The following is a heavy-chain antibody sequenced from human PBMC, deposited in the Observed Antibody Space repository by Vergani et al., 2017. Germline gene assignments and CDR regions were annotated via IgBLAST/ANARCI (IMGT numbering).Heavy chain of an antibody. J-gene: IGHJ4*02. Sequence: QVQLQQWGAGLLKPSETLSLTCAVYGGSFSGYYWSWIRQPPGKGLEWIGEINHSGSTNYNPSLKSRVTISVDTSKNQFSLTLSSVTAADTAVYYCARALTDYGDYRHDYWGQGTLVTVSS. CDR2: INHSGST. CDR3: ARALTDYGDYRHDY. CDR1: GGSFSGYY. V-gene: IGHV4-34*01. D-gene: IGHD4-17*01.